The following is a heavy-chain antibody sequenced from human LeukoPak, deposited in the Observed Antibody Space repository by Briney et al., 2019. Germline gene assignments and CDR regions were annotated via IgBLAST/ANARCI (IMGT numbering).Heavy chain of an antibody. Sequence: GGSLRLSCAASGFTFCSYGMHWVRQAPGKGLGWVAFIRYDGSNTYYADSVKGRFTISRDNSKNTLYLQMNSLRAEDTAVYYCGKDQSSGWSSYIDYWGQGTLVTVSS. D-gene: IGHD6-19*01. J-gene: IGHJ4*02. V-gene: IGHV3-30*02. CDR3: GKDQSSGWSSYIDY. CDR1: GFTFCSYG. CDR2: IRYDGSNT.